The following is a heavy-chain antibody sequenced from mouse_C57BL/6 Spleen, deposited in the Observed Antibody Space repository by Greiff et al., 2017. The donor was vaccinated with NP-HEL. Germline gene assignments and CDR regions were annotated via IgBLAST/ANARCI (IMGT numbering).Heavy chain of an antibody. CDR3: AREGYYGYPLDYAMDY. CDR2: INPNNGGT. D-gene: IGHD2-2*01. Sequence: EVQLQQSGPELVKPGASVKISCKASGYTFTDYYMNWVKQSHGKSLEWIGDINPNNGGTSYNQKFKGKATLTVDKSSSTAYMELRSLTSEDSAVYYCAREGYYGYPLDYAMDYWGQGTSVTVSS. V-gene: IGHV1-26*01. J-gene: IGHJ4*01. CDR1: GYTFTDYY.